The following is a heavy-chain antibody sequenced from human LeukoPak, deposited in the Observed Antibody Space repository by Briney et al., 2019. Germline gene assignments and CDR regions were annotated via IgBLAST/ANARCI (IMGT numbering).Heavy chain of an antibody. CDR1: GFTFSSYA. CDR2: ISYDGSNK. V-gene: IGHV3-30-3*01. J-gene: IGHJ4*02. Sequence: GGSLRLSCAASGFTFSSYAMHWVRQAPGKGLEWVAVISYDGSNKYYADSVKGRFTISRDNSKNTLYLQMNSLRAEDTAVYYCAKDLLRYSGYDWGQGTLVTVSS. CDR3: AKDLLRYSGYD. D-gene: IGHD5-12*01.